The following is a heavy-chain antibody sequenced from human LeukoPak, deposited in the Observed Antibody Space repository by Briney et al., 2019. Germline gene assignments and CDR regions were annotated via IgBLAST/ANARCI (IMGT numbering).Heavy chain of an antibody. CDR1: GSTSSSYA. CDR3: ARVWQWLVPNDY. D-gene: IGHD6-19*01. V-gene: IGHV3-30-3*01. Sequence: GGPWSPPWPAPGSTSSSYAMTGAARPQGRGLGGWAVISYDGSNKYYADSVKGRFTISRDNAKNSLYLQMNSLRDEDTAVYYCARVWQWLVPNDYWGQGTLVTVSS. J-gene: IGHJ4*02. CDR2: ISYDGSNK.